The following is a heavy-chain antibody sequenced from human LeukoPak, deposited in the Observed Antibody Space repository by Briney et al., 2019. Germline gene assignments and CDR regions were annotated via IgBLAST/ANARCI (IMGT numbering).Heavy chain of an antibody. Sequence: ASVKVSCKASGYTFTSYGISWVRQAPGQGLEWMGWITPYNGDTYFAQKFQGRVTMTTDTSTSTAYMELRSLRSDDTAVYYCARDVGDFWSGYYMDVWGKGTTVTVSS. CDR1: GYTFTSYG. CDR2: ITPYNGDT. CDR3: ARDVGDFWSGYYMDV. D-gene: IGHD3-3*01. V-gene: IGHV1-18*01. J-gene: IGHJ6*04.